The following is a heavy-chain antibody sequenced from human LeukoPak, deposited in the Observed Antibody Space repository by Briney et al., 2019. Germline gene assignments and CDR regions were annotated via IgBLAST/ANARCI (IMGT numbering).Heavy chain of an antibody. CDR3: ARGPPPAYYYYYYMDV. Sequence: GGSLRLSCAASGFTFSSYAMHWVRQAPGKGLEYVSAISSNGGSTYYANSVKGRFTISRDNSKNTLYLQMGSLRAEDMAVYYCARGPPPAYYYYYYMDVWGKGTTVTVSS. CDR1: GFTFSSYA. J-gene: IGHJ6*03. CDR2: ISSNGGST. V-gene: IGHV3-64*01.